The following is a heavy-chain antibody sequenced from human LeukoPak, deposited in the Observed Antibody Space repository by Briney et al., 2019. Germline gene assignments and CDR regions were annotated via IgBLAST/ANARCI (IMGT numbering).Heavy chain of an antibody. CDR1: GFTFSSYA. D-gene: IGHD3-22*01. J-gene: IGHJ4*02. V-gene: IGHV3-23*01. CDR2: ITGSGGTT. CDR3: ARAYGSSGYYQLPIDY. Sequence: PGGSLRLSCAASGFTFSSYAMSWVRQAPGKGLEWVSGITGSGGTTHHADSVKGRFTMSRDNSKNTLFLQMNSLRVEDTALYYCARAYGSSGYYQLPIDYWGQGTLVTVSS.